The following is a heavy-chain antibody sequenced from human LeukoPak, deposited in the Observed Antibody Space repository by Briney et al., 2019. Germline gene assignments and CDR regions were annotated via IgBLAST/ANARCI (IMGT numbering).Heavy chain of an antibody. J-gene: IGHJ3*01. Sequence: SETLSLTCTVSGGSISSSRYYWGWNRQPPGQGLEGSGTIYDSGSTYYNPSLKSRVTISVDTSKNLFSLKLSSVTAADTAVYYCARHRIAAADDAFEVRGQGTVVTVSS. D-gene: IGHD6-13*01. V-gene: IGHV4-39*01. CDR2: IYDSGST. CDR1: GGSISSSRYY. CDR3: ARHRIAAADDAFEV.